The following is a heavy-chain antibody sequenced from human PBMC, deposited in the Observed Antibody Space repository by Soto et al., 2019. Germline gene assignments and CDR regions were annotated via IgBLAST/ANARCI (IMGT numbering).Heavy chain of an antibody. CDR1: GFTFSSYG. Sequence: GGSLRLSCAASGFTFSSYGMHWVRQAPGKGLEWVAVIWYDGSNKYYADSVKGRFTISRDNSKNTLYLQMNSLRAEDTAVYYCASTTTGPAGGAFDIWGQGTMVTVSS. V-gene: IGHV3-33*01. J-gene: IGHJ3*02. D-gene: IGHD1-1*01. CDR2: IWYDGSNK. CDR3: ASTTTGPAGGAFDI.